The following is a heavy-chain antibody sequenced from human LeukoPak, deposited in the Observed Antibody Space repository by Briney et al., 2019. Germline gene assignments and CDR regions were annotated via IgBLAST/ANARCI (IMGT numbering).Heavy chain of an antibody. CDR3: ARGRVSSSTWYSTYYYYFYMDV. CDR1: DDSITMYY. V-gene: IGHV4-59*01. J-gene: IGHJ6*03. D-gene: IGHD1-1*01. CDR2: VDHTAST. Sequence: SETLSVTCSVSDDSITMYYWTWIRQPPGKGLDLIGYVDHTASTNFNPSLNGRVGISRDTTNNLFSLRLRSVTAADTAVYFCARGRVSSSTWYSTYYYYFYMDVWGKGTTVTVSS.